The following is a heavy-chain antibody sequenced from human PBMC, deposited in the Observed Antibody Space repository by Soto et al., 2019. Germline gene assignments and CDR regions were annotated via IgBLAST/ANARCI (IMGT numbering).Heavy chain of an antibody. V-gene: IGHV3-11*06. CDR3: ARGPSNDFWSGSYNWFDP. Sequence: PGGSLRLSCAASGFTFSDYYMSWIRQAPGKGLEWVSYISSSSSYTNYADSVKGRFTISRDNAKNSLYLQMNSLRAEDTAVYYCARGPSNDFWSGSYNWFDPWGQGTLVTVSS. J-gene: IGHJ5*02. CDR2: ISSSSSYT. CDR1: GFTFSDYY. D-gene: IGHD3-3*01.